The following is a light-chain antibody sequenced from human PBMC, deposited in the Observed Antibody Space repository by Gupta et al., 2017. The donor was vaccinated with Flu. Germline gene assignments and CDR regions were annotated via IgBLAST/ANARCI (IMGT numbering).Light chain of an antibody. V-gene: IGKV4-1*01. CDR2: WAS. CDR3: QQDESTPQT. Sequence: SQGERATINCKSSQSSLDSSNNKNYLAWSQQKPGQPPKLLIYWASTRESGVPDRFSGSGSGRDFTLTISSLQAEDVAVYYCQQDESTPQTLGQGTKVEIK. CDR1: QSSLDSSNNKNY. J-gene: IGKJ1*01.